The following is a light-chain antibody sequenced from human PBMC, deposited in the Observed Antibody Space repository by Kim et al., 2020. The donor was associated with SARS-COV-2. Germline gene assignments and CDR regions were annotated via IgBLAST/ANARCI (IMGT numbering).Light chain of an antibody. Sequence: LYPGETATPSCSAKQRITSRYLAWYQQKVGQPPRLLIYGASYRATGIPERFSGSGSGTDFTLAISSLAPEDFAVYYCQQYGTSRTFGQGTKVDIK. V-gene: IGKV3-20*01. CDR1: QRITSRY. CDR3: QQYGTSRT. J-gene: IGKJ1*01. CDR2: GAS.